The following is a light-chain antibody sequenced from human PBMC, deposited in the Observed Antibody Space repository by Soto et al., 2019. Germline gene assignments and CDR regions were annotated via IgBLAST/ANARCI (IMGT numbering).Light chain of an antibody. CDR3: AAWDGSLVV. CDR2: SDN. Sequence: QSVLTQPPSASGTPGQRVTIYCSGSSSNIGTNTVIWYQQLPGAAPRLLIYSDNQRPSGVPDRFSGSKSGTSASLAISGLQSDDEADYYCAAWDGSLVVFGGGTKVTVL. V-gene: IGLV1-44*01. CDR1: SSNIGTNT. J-gene: IGLJ2*01.